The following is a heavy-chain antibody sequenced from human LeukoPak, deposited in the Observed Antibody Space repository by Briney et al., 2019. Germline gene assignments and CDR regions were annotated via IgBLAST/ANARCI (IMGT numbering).Heavy chain of an antibody. CDR2: IKQNGSDK. D-gene: IGHD3-16*01. J-gene: IGHJ4*02. CDR1: GFTFSSYW. Sequence: GGSLRLSCAASGFTFSSYWMSWIRQPPGKGLEWIANIKQNGSDKYYVDSVNGLFTISRANAKNSLDLQMNSLRAEDTAVYYCARLLYGGLFDYWGQGTLVTVSS. V-gene: IGHV3-7*01. CDR3: ARLLYGGLFDY.